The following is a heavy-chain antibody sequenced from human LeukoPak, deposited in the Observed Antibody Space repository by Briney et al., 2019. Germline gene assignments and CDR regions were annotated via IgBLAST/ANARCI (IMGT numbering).Heavy chain of an antibody. CDR1: GFTFSSYG. J-gene: IGHJ4*02. CDR2: IRYDGSNK. D-gene: IGHD3-10*01. CDR3: AKEPDLWFGEYYFDY. V-gene: IGHV3-30*02. Sequence: GGSLRLSCAASGFTFSSYGMHWVRQAPGKGLEWVAFIRYDGSNKYYADSVKGRFTISRDNSENTLYLQMNSLRAEDTAVCYCAKEPDLWFGEYYFDYWGQGTLVTVSS.